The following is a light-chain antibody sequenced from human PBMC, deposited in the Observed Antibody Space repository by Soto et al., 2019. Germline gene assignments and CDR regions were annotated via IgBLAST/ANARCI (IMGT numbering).Light chain of an antibody. J-gene: IGLJ2*01. CDR1: SSDVGGYNY. CDR2: EVS. Sequence: QSVLTQPASVSGSPGQTITISCTGTSSDVGGYNYVSWYQHNPGKAPKLLTYEVSNRPSGVSDRFSGSKSDNMASLTISGLQAEDEADYYCSSYTSTNTPVVFGGGTKVTAL. CDR3: SSYTSTNTPVV. V-gene: IGLV2-14*01.